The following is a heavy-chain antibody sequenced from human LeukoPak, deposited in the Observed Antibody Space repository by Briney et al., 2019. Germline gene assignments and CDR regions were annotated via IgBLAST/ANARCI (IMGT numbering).Heavy chain of an antibody. CDR3: TTRRQDGC. J-gene: IGHJ4*02. D-gene: IGHD6-25*01. V-gene: IGHV3-15*01. CDR2: IKSKIDGGTI. Sequence: GGSLRLSCVASGFTFSDAWMSWVRQAPGKGLEWVGRIKSKIDGGTIDYGAPVKGSFTISRDDSRNTLYLQMNSLKTEDTAVYYCTTRRQDGCWGQGTLVTVS. CDR1: GFTFSDAW.